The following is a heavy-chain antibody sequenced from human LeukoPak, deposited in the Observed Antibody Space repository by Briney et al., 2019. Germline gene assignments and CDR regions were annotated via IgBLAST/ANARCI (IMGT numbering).Heavy chain of an antibody. CDR3: AKEPQGGSYSVA. D-gene: IGHD1-26*01. Sequence: PGGSLTLSCAVSGFTVNTKYMSWVRLAPGKGLEWVSAIVGSGGSTYYADSVKGRFTISRDNSKNTLYLQMNSLRAEDTAVYYCAKEPQGGSYSVAWGQGTLVTVSS. CDR2: IVGSGGST. CDR1: GFTVNTKY. V-gene: IGHV3-23*01. J-gene: IGHJ5*02.